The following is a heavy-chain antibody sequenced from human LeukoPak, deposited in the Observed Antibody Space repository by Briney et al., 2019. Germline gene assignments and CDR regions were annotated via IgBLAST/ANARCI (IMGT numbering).Heavy chain of an antibody. CDR3: ARDLDSSGYYRSDAFDI. CDR2: ISAYNGNR. D-gene: IGHD3-22*01. CDR1: GGTFSSYA. Sequence: ASVKVSCKASGGTFSSYAITWVRQAPGQGLEWMGWISAYNGNRNYVQKLQGRVSMTTDTSTSTAYMELWSLRSDDTAVYYCARDLDSSGYYRSDAFDIWGQGTMVTVSS. J-gene: IGHJ3*02. V-gene: IGHV1-18*01.